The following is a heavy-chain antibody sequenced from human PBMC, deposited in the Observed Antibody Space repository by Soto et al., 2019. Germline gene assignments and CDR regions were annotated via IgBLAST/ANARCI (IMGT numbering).Heavy chain of an antibody. J-gene: IGHJ6*03. CDR1: GFTFGSYA. CDR3: ARVRYASAPRRPLDCYFMDV. CDR2: ISGGGSGR. Sequence: VQLVESGGGLVQPGGSLRLSCAASGFTFGSYAMTWVRQAPGQGLGWVSSISGGGSGRYSSDSVEARFTISRDNPKIHLYLQMNTLRVEDTGVYFCARVRYASAPRRPLDCYFMDVWGNWTTITVSS. V-gene: IGHV3-23*04. D-gene: IGHD2-8*01.